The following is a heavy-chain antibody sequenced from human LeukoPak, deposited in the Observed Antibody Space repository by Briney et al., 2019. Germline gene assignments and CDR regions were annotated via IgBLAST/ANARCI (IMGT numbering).Heavy chain of an antibody. V-gene: IGHV4-59*01. J-gene: IGHJ4*02. D-gene: IGHD3-10*01. CDR3: AALWFGDPETPHDY. Sequence: SETLSLTCTVSGGSISRYYWSWVRQAPGKGLEWIGYIYYTGTTNYNPSLKSRVTISVDTSKNQFSLKVRSVTAADTGVYYCAALWFGDPETPHDYWGQGTLVTVSS. CDR1: GGSISRYY. CDR2: IYYTGTT.